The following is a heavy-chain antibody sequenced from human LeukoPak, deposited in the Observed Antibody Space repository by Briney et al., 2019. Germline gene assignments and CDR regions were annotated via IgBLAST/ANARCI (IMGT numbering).Heavy chain of an antibody. CDR2: ISGSGGST. J-gene: IGHJ4*02. D-gene: IGHD6-13*01. CDR3: ARDLTARIAAAGRTDY. CDR1: GFTFSSYA. Sequence: GGSLRLSCAASGFTFSSYAMSWVRQAPGKGLEWVSAISGSGGSTYYADSVKGRFTISRDNSKNTLYLQMNSLRAEDTAVYYCARDLTARIAAAGRTDYWGQGTLVTVSS. V-gene: IGHV3-23*01.